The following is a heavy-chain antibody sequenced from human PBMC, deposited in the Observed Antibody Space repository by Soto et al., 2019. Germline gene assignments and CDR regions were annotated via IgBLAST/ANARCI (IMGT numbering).Heavy chain of an antibody. Sequence: SETLSLTCTVSGGSISSYYWSWIRQPPGKGLEWIGYIYYSGSTNYNPSLKSRVTISVDTSKNQFSLKLSSVTAADTAVYYCARVSRIMIEYYFDYWGQGTLVTVSS. D-gene: IGHD3-16*01. V-gene: IGHV4-59*01. CDR1: GGSISSYY. CDR2: IYYSGST. J-gene: IGHJ4*02. CDR3: ARVSRIMIEYYFDY.